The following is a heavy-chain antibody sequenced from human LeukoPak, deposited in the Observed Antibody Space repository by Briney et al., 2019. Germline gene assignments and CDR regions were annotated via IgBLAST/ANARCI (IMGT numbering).Heavy chain of an antibody. D-gene: IGHD3-10*02. CDR3: AELGITMIGGV. CDR2: ISSSSSTI. Sequence: GGSLRLACAASGLTFSSYSMYWVRQAPEKGLEWVSYISSSSSTIYYADSVKGRFTISRDNAKNSLYLQMNSLRAEDTAVYYCAELGITMIGGVWGKGTTVTISS. J-gene: IGHJ6*03. V-gene: IGHV3-48*04. CDR1: GLTFSSYS.